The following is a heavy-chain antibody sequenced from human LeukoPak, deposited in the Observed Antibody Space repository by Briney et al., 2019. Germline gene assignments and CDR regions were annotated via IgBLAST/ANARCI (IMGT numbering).Heavy chain of an antibody. V-gene: IGHV4-34*01. CDR2: INHRGST. J-gene: IGHJ4*02. Sequence: PSETLSLTCAVYGGSFSGYYWSWIRQSPGKGLEWIGEINHRGSTNYNPSLKGRVTISVDTSRSQFSLKITSVTAADTAVYYCAGHHPRNTVDFWGQGTLVTVSS. D-gene: IGHD2/OR15-2a*01. CDR3: AGHHPRNTVDF. CDR1: GGSFSGYY.